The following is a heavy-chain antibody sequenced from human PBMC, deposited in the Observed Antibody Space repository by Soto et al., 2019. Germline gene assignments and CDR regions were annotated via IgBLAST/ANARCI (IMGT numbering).Heavy chain of an antibody. CDR3: ARGPPYGDPRKGVNYYYYYMDV. CDR1: GYTFTGYY. V-gene: IGHV1-2*04. Sequence: QVQLVQSGAEVKKPGASVKVSCKASGYTFTGYYMHWVRQAPGQGLEWMGWINPNSGGTNYAQKFQGWVTMTRDTSISTAYMELSRLRSDDTAVYYCARGPPYGDPRKGVNYYYYYMDVWGKGTTVTVSS. D-gene: IGHD4-17*01. J-gene: IGHJ6*03. CDR2: INPNSGGT.